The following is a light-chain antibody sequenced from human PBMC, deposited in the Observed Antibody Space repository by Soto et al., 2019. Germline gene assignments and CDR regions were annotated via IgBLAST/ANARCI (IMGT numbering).Light chain of an antibody. CDR3: QRFGTSPPWT. V-gene: IGKV3-20*01. CDR2: GTS. J-gene: IGKJ1*01. Sequence: EFVLTQSPGTLSLSPGERATLSCRAIQSLSSSYLAWYQQKPGQAPRLLIYGTSIRATGIPDRLSGSGSGTDFTLTITRLEPEDFAVYYCQRFGTSPPWTFGQGTKVDIK. CDR1: QSLSSSY.